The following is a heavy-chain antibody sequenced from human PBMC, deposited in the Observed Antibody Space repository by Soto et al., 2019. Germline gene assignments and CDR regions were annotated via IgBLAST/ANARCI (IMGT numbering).Heavy chain of an antibody. V-gene: IGHV1-69*04. CDR2: IIPILGIA. J-gene: IGHJ4*02. CDR3: ARDWEGYSYGLAD. D-gene: IGHD5-18*01. Sequence: RASVKVSCKASGGTFSSYTISWVRQAPGQGLEWMGRIIPILGIANYAQKFQGRVTITADKSTSTAYMELSSLRSEDTAVYYCARDWEGYSYGLADWGQGTLVTVSS. CDR1: GGTFSSYT.